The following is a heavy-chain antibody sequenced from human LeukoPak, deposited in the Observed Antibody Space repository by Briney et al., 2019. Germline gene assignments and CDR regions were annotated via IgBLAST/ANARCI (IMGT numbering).Heavy chain of an antibody. J-gene: IGHJ4*02. Sequence: NASETLSLTCTVSSGSISTHNYYWGWIRQPPGKGLEWIGSIYYSGSTYYNPSLKSRVTISVDTSKNQFSLKLSSVTAADTAVYYCARHLLTVVTLEEIFDYWGQGTLVTISS. CDR1: SGSISTHNYY. V-gene: IGHV4-39*01. CDR2: IYYSGST. CDR3: ARHLLTVVTLEEIFDY. D-gene: IGHD4-23*01.